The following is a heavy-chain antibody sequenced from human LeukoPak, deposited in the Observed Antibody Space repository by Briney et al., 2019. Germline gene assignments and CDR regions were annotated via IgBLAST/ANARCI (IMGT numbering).Heavy chain of an antibody. CDR2: IYTSGST. Sequence: SETLSLTCTVSGGSISSYYWSWIRQPAGKGLEWMGRIYTSGSTNYNPSLKSRVTMSVDTSKNQFSLKLSSVTAADTAVYYCARVSYYDFWSHAFDIWGQGTMVTVSS. V-gene: IGHV4-4*07. J-gene: IGHJ3*02. CDR3: ARVSYYDFWSHAFDI. CDR1: GGSISSYY. D-gene: IGHD3-3*01.